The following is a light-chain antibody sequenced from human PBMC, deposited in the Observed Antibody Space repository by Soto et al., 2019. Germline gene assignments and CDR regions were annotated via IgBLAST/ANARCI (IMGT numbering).Light chain of an antibody. CDR2: SAS. CDR3: QQYNKWPLT. CDR1: QSVSIN. Sequence: EIVMTQSPATLSLSPGERAALSCRASQSVSINLAWYQQKPGQAPRLLIYSASTRATGIPARFSGSGSGTEFTLTISILQSEDFAVYYCQQYNKWPLTFGPGTKVDIK. V-gene: IGKV3-15*01. J-gene: IGKJ3*01.